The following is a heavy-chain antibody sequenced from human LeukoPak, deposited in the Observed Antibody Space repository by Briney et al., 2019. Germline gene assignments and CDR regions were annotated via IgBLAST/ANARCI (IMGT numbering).Heavy chain of an antibody. V-gene: IGHV4-34*01. CDR1: GGSFSGYY. J-gene: IGHJ4*02. Sequence: LETLSLTCAVYGGSFSGYYWSWIRQPPGKGLEWIGENNHIGSTNYNPSLKSRVTISVDTSRNQFSLKLSSVTAADTAVYFVSRGRRGYSYGYPPASFDYWGQGTLVTVSS. CDR2: NNHIGST. D-gene: IGHD5-18*01. CDR3: SRGRRGYSYGYPPASFDY.